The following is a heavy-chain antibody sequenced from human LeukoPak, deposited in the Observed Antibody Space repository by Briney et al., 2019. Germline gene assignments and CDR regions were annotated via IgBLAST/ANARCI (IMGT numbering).Heavy chain of an antibody. V-gene: IGHV1-2*02. CDR1: GYTFTTYD. D-gene: IGHD2/OR15-2a*01. CDR3: ARVGSLWPRGNYMDV. CDR2: VNPNSGGT. Sequence: ASVKVSCKASGYTFTTYDINWVRQATGQGLEWMGWVNPNSGGTNYAQKFQGRVTMTRDTSISTAYMELSRLRSDDTAVYYCARVGSLWPRGNYMDVWGKGTTVTISS. J-gene: IGHJ6*03.